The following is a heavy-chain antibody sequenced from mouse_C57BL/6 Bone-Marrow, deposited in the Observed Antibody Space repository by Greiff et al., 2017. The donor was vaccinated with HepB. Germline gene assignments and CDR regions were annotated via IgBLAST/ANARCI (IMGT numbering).Heavy chain of an antibody. CDR1: GFTFSSYA. CDR3: ARERDYYGSSEGFAY. CDR2: ISDGGSYT. Sequence: VVESGGGLVKPGGSLKLSCAASGFTFSSYAMSWVRQTPEKRLEWVATISDGGSYTYYPDNVKGRFTISRDNAKNNLYLQMSHLKSEDTAMYYCARERDYYGSSEGFAYWGQGTLVTVSA. J-gene: IGHJ3*01. D-gene: IGHD1-1*01. V-gene: IGHV5-4*01.